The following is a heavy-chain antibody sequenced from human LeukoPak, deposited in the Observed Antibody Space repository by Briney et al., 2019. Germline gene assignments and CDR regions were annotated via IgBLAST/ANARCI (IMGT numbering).Heavy chain of an antibody. J-gene: IGHJ4*02. V-gene: IGHV4-39*07. CDR1: GGSISTSNYY. CDR2: IFYSGST. CDR3: AREYSSGWYY. D-gene: IGHD6-19*01. Sequence: SETLSLTCTVSGGSISTSNYYWGWIRQPPGKGLEWIGNIFYSGSTYYSPSLKSRVTISVDTSKNQFSLKLSSVTAADTAVYYCAREYSSGWYYWGQGTLVTVSS.